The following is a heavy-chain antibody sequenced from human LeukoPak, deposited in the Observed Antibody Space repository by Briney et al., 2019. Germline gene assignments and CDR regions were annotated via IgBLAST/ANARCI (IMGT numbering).Heavy chain of an antibody. J-gene: IGHJ6*04. CDR2: VSYDGSNK. CDR3: AELGITMIGGV. V-gene: IGHV3-30*18. D-gene: IGHD3-10*02. Sequence: GGSLRLSCVASGFTFSRYGMHWVRQAPGKGLEWVAVVSYDGSNKYYADSVKGRFTISRDNAKNSLYLQMNSLRAEDTAVYYCAELGITMIGGVWGKGTTVTISS. CDR1: GFTFSRYG.